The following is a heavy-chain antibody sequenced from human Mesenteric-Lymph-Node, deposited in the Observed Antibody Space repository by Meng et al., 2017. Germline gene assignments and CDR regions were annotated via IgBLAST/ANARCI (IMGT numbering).Heavy chain of an antibody. J-gene: IGHJ1*01. CDR3: TTEYYDYVWGSYRYTRAEYFQH. V-gene: IGHV3-30*04. Sequence: GESLKISCVASGFIFNGYVMHWVRQAPGKGLEWVAVISFDGNKKYYTDSVKGRFTISRDDSKNTLYLQMNSLKTEDTAVYYCTTEYYDYVWGSYRYTRAEYFQHWGQGTLVTVSS. CDR2: ISFDGNKK. D-gene: IGHD3-16*02. CDR1: GFIFNGYV.